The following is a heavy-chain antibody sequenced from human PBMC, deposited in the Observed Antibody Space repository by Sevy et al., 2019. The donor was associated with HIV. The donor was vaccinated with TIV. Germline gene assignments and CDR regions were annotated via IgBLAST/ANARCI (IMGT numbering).Heavy chain of an antibody. D-gene: IGHD7-27*01. Sequence: ASVKVSCKASGYTFSNFAISWVRQAPGQGLEWMGWISDYNGNTNFAQNLQGRVTMTTDTSTSTAYMELRGLRSDDTAVYYCARATGVSNPFDYWGQGTLVTVSS. V-gene: IGHV1-18*01. J-gene: IGHJ4*02. CDR1: GYTFSNFA. CDR3: ARATGVSNPFDY. CDR2: ISDYNGNT.